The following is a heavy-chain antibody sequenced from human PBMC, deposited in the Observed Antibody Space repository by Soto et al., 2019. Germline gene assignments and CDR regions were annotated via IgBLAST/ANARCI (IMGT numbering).Heavy chain of an antibody. J-gene: IGHJ6*02. V-gene: IGHV4-34*01. CDR1: GGSFSGYY. CDR2: INHSGST. Sequence: SETLSLTCAVYGGSFSGYYWSCIRQPPGKGLEWIGEINHSGSTNYNPSLKGRVTISVDTSKNQFSLKLSSVTAADTAVYYCARGIRGYSYGYLGYYYGMDVWGQGTTVTVSS. CDR3: ARGIRGYSYGYLGYYYGMDV. D-gene: IGHD5-18*01.